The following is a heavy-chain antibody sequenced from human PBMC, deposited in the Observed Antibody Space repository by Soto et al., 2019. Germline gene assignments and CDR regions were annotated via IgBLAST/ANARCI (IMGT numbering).Heavy chain of an antibody. D-gene: IGHD6-19*01. CDR3: ARPSEPQYSSGWDYFDN. V-gene: IGHV4-39*01. J-gene: IGHJ4*02. Sequence: LEPLSFTCTVAVCSSSSSSDYCGWIRQPPGKWLEWIGSIYYSGSTYYNPSLKSRVTISVDTSKNQFSLKLSSVTAADTAVYYCARPSEPQYSSGWDYFDNWGQAPLVTGSS. CDR1: VCSSSSSSDY. CDR2: IYYSGST.